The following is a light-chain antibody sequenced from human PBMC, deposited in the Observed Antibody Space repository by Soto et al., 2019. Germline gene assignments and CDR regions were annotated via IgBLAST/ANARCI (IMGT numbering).Light chain of an antibody. CDR3: QHYNNWPLT. CDR1: QSVSSY. V-gene: IGKV3-15*01. J-gene: IGKJ4*01. CDR2: DVS. Sequence: TQFLSSLSPSPVEPASLXCRASQSVSSYLAWYQQRPGQATRLLIYDVSTRATGIPARFSGSGSGTEFTLTISSLQSEDFAVYYCQHYNNWPLTFGGGTKVDIK.